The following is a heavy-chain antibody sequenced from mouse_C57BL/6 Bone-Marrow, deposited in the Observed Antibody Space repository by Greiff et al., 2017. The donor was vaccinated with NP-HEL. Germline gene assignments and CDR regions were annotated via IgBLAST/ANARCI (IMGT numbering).Heavy chain of an antibody. CDR2: ISSGGSYT. V-gene: IGHV5-6*02. CDR1: GFTFSSYG. J-gene: IGHJ3*01. CDR3: ARHPYDYDPAWFAY. Sequence: DVKLVESGGDLVKPGGSLKLSCAASGFTFSSYGMSWVRQTPDKRLEWVATISSGGSYTYYPDSVTGRFTFSRDNAKNTLYLQMRSLKSEDTAEYYYARHPYDYDPAWFAYWGQGTLVTVSA. D-gene: IGHD2-4*01.